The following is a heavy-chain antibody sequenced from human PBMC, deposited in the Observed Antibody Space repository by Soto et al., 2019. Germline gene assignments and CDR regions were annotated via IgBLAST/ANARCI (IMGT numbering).Heavy chain of an antibody. CDR1: GFTFSNAW. D-gene: IGHD2-2*02. Sequence: GGSLRLCCAASGFTFSNAWMSWVRQAPGKGLEWVGRIKSKTDGGTTDYAAPVKGRFTISRDDSKNTLYLQMNSLKTEDTAVYYCTTAVVVVPAAINDYWGQGTLVTVSS. V-gene: IGHV3-15*01. J-gene: IGHJ4*02. CDR2: IKSKTDGGTT. CDR3: TTAVVVVPAAINDY.